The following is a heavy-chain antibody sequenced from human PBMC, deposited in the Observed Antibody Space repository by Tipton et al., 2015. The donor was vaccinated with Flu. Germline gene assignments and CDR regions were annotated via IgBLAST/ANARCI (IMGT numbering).Heavy chain of an antibody. J-gene: IGHJ4*02. CDR2: ISYDGSNK. CDR1: GFTFSSYA. Sequence: SLRLSCAASGFTFSSYAMHWVRQAPGKGLEWVAVISYDGSNKYYADSVKGRFTISRDNSKNTLCLQMNSLRAEDTAVYYCATVIHSSGWYWGQGTLVTVSS. D-gene: IGHD6-19*01. CDR3: ATVIHSSGWY. V-gene: IGHV3-30*04.